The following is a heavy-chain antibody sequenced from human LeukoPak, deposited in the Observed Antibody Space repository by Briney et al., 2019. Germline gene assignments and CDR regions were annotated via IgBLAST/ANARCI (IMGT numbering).Heavy chain of an antibody. CDR3: TRDTRVGGTMDFDY. CDR2: ISSSSSAM. CDR1: GFPFSTHS. D-gene: IGHD1-26*01. V-gene: IGHV3-48*02. J-gene: IGHJ4*02. Sequence: GRSLRLSCAASGFPFSTHSMHWVRQAPGKGLEWVSYISSSSSAMLYADSVKGRFTISRDNAKNSLYLQMNSLRDEDTAVYYCTRDTRVGGTMDFDYWGQGTLVTVSS.